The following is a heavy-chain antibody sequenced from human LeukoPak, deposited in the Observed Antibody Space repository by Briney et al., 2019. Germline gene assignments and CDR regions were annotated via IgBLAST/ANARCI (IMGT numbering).Heavy chain of an antibody. J-gene: IGHJ6*04. D-gene: IGHD3-10*02. CDR1: GFTFSRYA. V-gene: IGHV3-23*01. CDR3: AELGITMIGGV. Sequence: GGSLRLSCAASGFTFSRYAMNWVRQAPGKGLEWVSGISGSDDSTYYAESVKGRFTISRDNSKNTLYLQMNSLRAEDTAVYYCAELGITMIGGVWGKGTTVTISS. CDR2: ISGSDDST.